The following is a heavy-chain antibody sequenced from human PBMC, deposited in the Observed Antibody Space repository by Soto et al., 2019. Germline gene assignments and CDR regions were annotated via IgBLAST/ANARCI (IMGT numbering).Heavy chain of an antibody. V-gene: IGHV3-21*02. CDR1: GFTFSSYS. Sequence: VQLVESGGGLVKPGVSLRLSCVASGFTFSSYSMNWVRQAPGKGLEWVSTIGTRGDIYYAESLKGRFTISRDNAKNSLSLQINSLRVEDTAVYYCATEETDLPLAYGLDVLRQGTAVTVSS. CDR2: IGTRGDI. CDR3: ATEETDLPLAYGLDV. J-gene: IGHJ6*02.